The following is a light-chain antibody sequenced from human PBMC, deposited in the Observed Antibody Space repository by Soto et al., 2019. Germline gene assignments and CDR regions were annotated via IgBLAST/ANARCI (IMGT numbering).Light chain of an antibody. CDR1: QNVDSY. Sequence: DIRMTQSPSSLSSSIGDRVTITCRASQNVDSYLNWYQQRPGKAPNLLIHDASTLQSGVPSRFSGSGSGTDFALIINSLQPEDLGTIYCQKTYSTPWTFGQGTKVDIK. CDR2: DAS. J-gene: IGKJ1*01. V-gene: IGKV1-39*01. CDR3: QKTYSTPWT.